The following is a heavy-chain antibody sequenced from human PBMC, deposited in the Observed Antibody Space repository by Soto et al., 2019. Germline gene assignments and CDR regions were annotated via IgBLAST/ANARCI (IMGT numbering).Heavy chain of an antibody. D-gene: IGHD3-10*01. CDR1: RGSLSSSNW. CDR2: IYHSGRT. V-gene: IGHV4-4*02. Sequence: PSETLSLTCAVSRGSLSSSNWWSWVRPPPGKGLEGIGEIYHSGRTYYNPSLKSRVIISIDKANNLFSLKLSAVAAADTAVYYCARRGGMDVWGQGTTVTVSS. CDR3: ARRGGMDV. J-gene: IGHJ6*02.